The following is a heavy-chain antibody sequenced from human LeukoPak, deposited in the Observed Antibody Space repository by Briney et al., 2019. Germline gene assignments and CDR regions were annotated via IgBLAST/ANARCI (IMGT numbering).Heavy chain of an antibody. CDR2: MNPNSGNT. Sequence: ASVKVSCKASGYTFTSYDINWVLQATGQGLEWVGWMNPNSGNTGYAQKIQGRVTMTSNTSISSAYMELGSLRSEDTAVYYCARSPYTAILEWYFDYWGQGTLVTVSS. V-gene: IGHV1-8*01. CDR3: ARSPYTAILEWYFDY. D-gene: IGHD5-18*01. J-gene: IGHJ4*02. CDR1: GYTFTSYD.